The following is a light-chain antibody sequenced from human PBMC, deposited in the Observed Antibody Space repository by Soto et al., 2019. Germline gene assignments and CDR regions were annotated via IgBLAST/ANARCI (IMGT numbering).Light chain of an antibody. Sequence: DLQMTQSHSTLSASVGDSVTIPCRASQNINSRLAWYQQKPGKAPKLLIYDASSLESGVPSRLSGSGSGTEFTLTISSLQPDDLSTYYCQQYNSYSRTFGQGTKVDI. CDR1: QNINSR. V-gene: IGKV1-5*01. CDR3: QQYNSYSRT. CDR2: DAS. J-gene: IGKJ1*01.